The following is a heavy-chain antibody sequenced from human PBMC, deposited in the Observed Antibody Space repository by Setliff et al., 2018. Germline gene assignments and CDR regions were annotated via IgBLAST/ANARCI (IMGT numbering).Heavy chain of an antibody. CDR1: GGSISSYY. D-gene: IGHD1-26*01. CDR2: IYSSGTT. CDR3: AREPFSGVGYYFDS. J-gene: IGHJ4*02. V-gene: IGHV4-4*07. Sequence: PSETLSLTCTVSGGSISSYYWSWIRQPAGKGLEWIGHIYSSGTTNYNPSLKSRVTMSVDTSKNQFSLKVSSVTAADTAVYYCAREPFSGVGYYFDSWGQGTLVTVSS.